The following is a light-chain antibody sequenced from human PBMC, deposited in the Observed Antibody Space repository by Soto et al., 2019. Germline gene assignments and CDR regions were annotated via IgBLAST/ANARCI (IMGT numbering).Light chain of an antibody. CDR3: QQYDVSPPIT. V-gene: IGKV3-20*01. Sequence: EIVLTQSPGTLSLSPGERATLSCRASQSVSISYLAWYQHKPGQAPRLLIYGASSRATGIPDRFSGSGSGTDFPLTISRLEPEDFEVYYCQQYDVSPPITFGQGTRLEIK. J-gene: IGKJ5*01. CDR1: QSVSISY. CDR2: GAS.